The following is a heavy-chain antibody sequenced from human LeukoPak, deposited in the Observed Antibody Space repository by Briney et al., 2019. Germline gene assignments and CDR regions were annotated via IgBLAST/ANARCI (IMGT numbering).Heavy chain of an antibody. CDR2: IYYSGST. Sequence: SQTLSLTCTVSGVSISSGDYYWSWIRQPPGKGLEWIGYIYYSGSTYYNPSLKSRVTISVDTSKNQFSLKLSSVTAADTAVHDCATYLLLWFGESDYFDYWGQGTLVTVSS. CDR1: GVSISSGDYY. CDR3: ATYLLLWFGESDYFDY. D-gene: IGHD3-10*01. J-gene: IGHJ4*02. V-gene: IGHV4-30-4*08.